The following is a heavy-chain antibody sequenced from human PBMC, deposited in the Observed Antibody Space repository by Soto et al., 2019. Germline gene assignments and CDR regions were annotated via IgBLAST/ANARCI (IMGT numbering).Heavy chain of an antibody. Sequence: LSLTCTVSGGSISSYYWSWIRQPPGKGLEWIGYIYYSGSTNYNPSLKSRVTISVDTSKNQFSLKLSSVTAADTAVYYCASRRYDFWSGRYDAFDIWGQGTMVTVSS. CDR3: ASRRYDFWSGRYDAFDI. V-gene: IGHV4-59*08. D-gene: IGHD3-3*01. J-gene: IGHJ3*02. CDR2: IYYSGST. CDR1: GGSISSYY.